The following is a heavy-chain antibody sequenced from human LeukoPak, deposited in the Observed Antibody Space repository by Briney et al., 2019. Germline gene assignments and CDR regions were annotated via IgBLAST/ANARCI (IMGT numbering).Heavy chain of an antibody. J-gene: IGHJ6*04. V-gene: IGHV1-2*02. CDR1: GYTFTGYY. CDR2: INPNSGGT. CDR3: ARVAYDFWSGYSDV. D-gene: IGHD3-3*01. Sequence: PRASVKVSCKASGYTFTGYYMHWVRQAPGQGPEWMGWINPNSGGTNYAQKFQGRVTMTRDTSISTAYMELSRLRSDDTAVYYCARVAYDFWSGYSDVWGKGTTVTVSS.